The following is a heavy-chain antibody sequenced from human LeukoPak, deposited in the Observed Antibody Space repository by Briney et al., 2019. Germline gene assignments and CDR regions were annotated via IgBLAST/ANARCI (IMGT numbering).Heavy chain of an antibody. D-gene: IGHD6-19*01. V-gene: IGHV3-21*01. CDR1: GFTFSSYS. CDR2: ISSSSSYI. J-gene: IGHJ3*02. Sequence: PGGSLRLSCAASGFTFSSYSMNWVRQAPGKGLEWVSSISSSSSYIYYADSVKGRFTISRDSAKNSLYLQMNSLRAEDTAVYYCARDMRGQWLDLKAFDIWGQGTMVTVSS. CDR3: ARDMRGQWLDLKAFDI.